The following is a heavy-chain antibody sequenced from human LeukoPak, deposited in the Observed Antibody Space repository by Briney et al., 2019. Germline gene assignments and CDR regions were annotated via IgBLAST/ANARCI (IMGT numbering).Heavy chain of an antibody. J-gene: IGHJ4*02. CDR1: GFTFSDYY. CDR3: ASDIVVVPAAPRFDY. D-gene: IGHD2-2*01. CDR2: ISSSGSTI. V-gene: IGHV3-11*04. Sequence: GGSLRLSCAASGFTFSDYYMSWIRQAPGKGLEWVSYISSSGSTIYYADSVKGRFTISRGNAKNSLYLQMNSLRAEDTAVYYCASDIVVVPAAPRFDYWGQGTLVTVSS.